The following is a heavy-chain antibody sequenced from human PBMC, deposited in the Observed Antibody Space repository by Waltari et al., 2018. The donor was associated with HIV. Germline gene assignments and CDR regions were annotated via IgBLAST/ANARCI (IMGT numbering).Heavy chain of an antibody. CDR1: GGSISSYY. CDR2: IDYTGST. V-gene: IGHV4-59*01. Sequence: QVQLQESGPGLVKPSETLSLTCTVSGGSISSYYWSWIRQPPGKGLAWIVYIDYTGSTTSNPTRKSRVTISLDTSKHQFALELSSVTAADTAVYYCARGGDIVVVVADTNNWFDPWGQGTLVTVSS. CDR3: ARGGDIVVVVADTNNWFDP. D-gene: IGHD2-15*01. J-gene: IGHJ5*02.